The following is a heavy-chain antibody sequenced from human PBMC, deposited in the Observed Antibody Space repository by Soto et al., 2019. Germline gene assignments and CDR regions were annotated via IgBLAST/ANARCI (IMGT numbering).Heavy chain of an antibody. CDR1: GGSISSGDYY. CDR2: IYYSGST. J-gene: IGHJ4*02. D-gene: IGHD3-9*01. Sequence: PSETLSLTCTVSGGSISSGDYYWSWIRQPPGKGLEWIGYIYYSGSTYYNPSLKSRVTISVDTSKNQFSLKLSSVTAADTAVYYCASLQLAVDILTGYRYYFDYWGQGTLVTVSS. V-gene: IGHV4-30-4*01. CDR3: ASLQLAVDILTGYRYYFDY.